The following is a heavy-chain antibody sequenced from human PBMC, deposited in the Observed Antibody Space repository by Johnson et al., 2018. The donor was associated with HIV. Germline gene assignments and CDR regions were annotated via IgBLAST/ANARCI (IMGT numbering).Heavy chain of an antibody. J-gene: IGHJ3*02. CDR3: ARDLIVGTTRTGAFDI. V-gene: IGHV3-23*04. D-gene: IGHD1-26*01. CDR1: GFTFDDYG. CDR2: ISGSGGST. Sequence: MQLVESGGGVVRPGGSLRLSCAASGFTFDDYGMSWVRQAPGKGLEWVSAISGSGGSTYYADSVKGRFTISRDNSKNTVSLQMNSLRAEDTAVYFCARDLIVGTTRTGAFDIWGQGTKVTVSS.